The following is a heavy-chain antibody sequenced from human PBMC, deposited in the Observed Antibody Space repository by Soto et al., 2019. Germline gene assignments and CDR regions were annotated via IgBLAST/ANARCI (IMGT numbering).Heavy chain of an antibody. CDR2: IKQDGSEK. V-gene: IGHV3-7*01. D-gene: IGHD3-22*01. CDR1: GFPFRNYW. J-gene: IGHJ4*02. CDR3: ATRLHGADRTGYLVVFDD. Sequence: RVSLRLSCAASGFPFRNYWMSWVRQAPGKGMEWVANIKQDGSEKYYVDSVKGRFTISRDNAKNSLFLQMNSLRVEDTAVYYCATRLHGADRTGYLVVFDDWGPGLPVTV.